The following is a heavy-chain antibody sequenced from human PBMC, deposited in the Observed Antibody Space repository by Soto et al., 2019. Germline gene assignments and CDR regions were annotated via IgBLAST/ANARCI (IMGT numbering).Heavy chain of an antibody. D-gene: IGHD3-10*01. CDR1: RFTFSSFA. J-gene: IGHJ4*02. CDR3: AKVVGLF. CDR2: ISYDGSDE. Sequence: GGSLRLSCAASRFTFSSFAMHWVRQAPGKGLEWVAVISYDGSDEYYADSVEGRFTISRDNSKNTLYLQMNSLKTEDTAVYYCAKVVGLFWGQGTLVTVSS. V-gene: IGHV3-30*18.